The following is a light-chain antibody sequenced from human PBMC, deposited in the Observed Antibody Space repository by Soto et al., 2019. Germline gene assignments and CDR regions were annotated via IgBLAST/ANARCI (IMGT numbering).Light chain of an antibody. CDR3: QQYGSSPH. Sequence: EIVLTQSPATLSLSPGERATLSCRASQSVSSSYLAWYQQKPGQAPRLLIYGASSRATGIPDRFSGSGSGTDFTLSISRLEPEDFAVYYCQQYGSSPHFGQGTRLEIK. V-gene: IGKV3-20*01. J-gene: IGKJ5*01. CDR2: GAS. CDR1: QSVSSSY.